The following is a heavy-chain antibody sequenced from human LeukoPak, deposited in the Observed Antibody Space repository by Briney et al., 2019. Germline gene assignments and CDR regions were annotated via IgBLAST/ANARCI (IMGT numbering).Heavy chain of an antibody. Sequence: ASVKVSCKASGYTFTGYYMLLVRQAPAQGLEWMGWINPNSGGTNYAQKFQGRVTMTRDTSISTAYMELSRLRSDDTAVYYCARERTLTSCYDYWGQGTLVTVSS. CDR1: GYTFTGYY. V-gene: IGHV1-2*02. CDR3: ARERTLTSCYDY. J-gene: IGHJ4*02. D-gene: IGHD2-15*01. CDR2: INPNSGGT.